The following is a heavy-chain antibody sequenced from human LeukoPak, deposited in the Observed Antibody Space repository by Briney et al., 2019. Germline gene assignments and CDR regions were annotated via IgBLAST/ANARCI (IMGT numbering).Heavy chain of an antibody. D-gene: IGHD6-19*01. V-gene: IGHV4-39*01. J-gene: IGHJ4*02. CDR1: GGSISDSSSY. Sequence: PSETLSLTCTVSGGSISDSSSYWGWIRQPPGEGLEWIGTVYYSGSTSYNPSLKSRVTISVDTSKNQFSLKLSSVTAADTAVYYCARGSVAGTRGLSEFDYWGQGTLVTVSS. CDR2: VYYSGST. CDR3: ARGSVAGTRGLSEFDY.